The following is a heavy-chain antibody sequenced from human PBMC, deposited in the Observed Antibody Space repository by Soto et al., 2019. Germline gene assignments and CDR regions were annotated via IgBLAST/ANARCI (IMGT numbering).Heavy chain of an antibody. CDR1: GGTFSSYA. Sequence: QVQLVQSGAEVKKPGSSVKVSCKASGGTFSSYAISWVRQAPGQGLEWMGGIIPILGTANYAQKFQGRVTITADKSTSTAYMELSSLRSEDTAVYYCARGYYGSGSYFYYYYGMDVWGQGTTVTVSS. CDR3: ARGYYGSGSYFYYYYGMDV. V-gene: IGHV1-69*06. D-gene: IGHD3-10*01. CDR2: IIPILGTA. J-gene: IGHJ6*02.